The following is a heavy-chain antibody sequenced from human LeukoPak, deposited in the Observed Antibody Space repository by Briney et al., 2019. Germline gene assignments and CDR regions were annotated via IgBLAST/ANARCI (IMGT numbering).Heavy chain of an antibody. V-gene: IGHV4-38-2*02. CDR1: GYSISSGYY. Sequence: PSETLSLTCTVSGYSISSGYYWARIRQPPGKGLEWIGSIYYSGNTYYNASLKSQVSISIDTSKNQFSLKLTSVTAADTAVYYCARQTGSGLFILPGGQGTLVTVSS. CDR2: IYYSGNT. D-gene: IGHD3/OR15-3a*01. CDR3: ARQTGSGLFILP. J-gene: IGHJ4*02.